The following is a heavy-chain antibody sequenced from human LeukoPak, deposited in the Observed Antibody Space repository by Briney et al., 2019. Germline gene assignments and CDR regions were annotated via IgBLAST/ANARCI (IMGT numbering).Heavy chain of an antibody. CDR3: VRDETLWTLDW. CDR1: GFTFNTYT. J-gene: IGHJ4*02. Sequence: KAGGSLRLSCAASGFTFNTYTMYWVRQPPGMGLVWVSRINERGTDSMYAESVKGRFTISRDNAKNTVYLQMNSLRAEDTAVYYCVRDETLWTLDWWGQGTLVSVSS. V-gene: IGHV3-74*03. D-gene: IGHD1-1*01. CDR2: INERGTDS.